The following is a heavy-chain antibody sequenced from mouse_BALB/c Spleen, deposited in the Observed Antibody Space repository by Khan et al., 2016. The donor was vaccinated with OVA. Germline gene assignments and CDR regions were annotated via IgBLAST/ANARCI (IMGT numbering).Heavy chain of an antibody. CDR1: GYTFTSYW. CDR2: IAPGSGST. V-gene: IGHV1S41*01. Sequence: DLVKPGASVKLSCKASGYTFTSYWINWIKQRPGQGLEWIGRIAPGSGSTDYNAMFKGKATLTVDTSSSTVYIQLSSLSSEDSAVYFCARENYYGSSCCAMDYWGQGTSVTVSS. CDR3: ARENYYGSSCCAMDY. D-gene: IGHD1-1*01. J-gene: IGHJ4*01.